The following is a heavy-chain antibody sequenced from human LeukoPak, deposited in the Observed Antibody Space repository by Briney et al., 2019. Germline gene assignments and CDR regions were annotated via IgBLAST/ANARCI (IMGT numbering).Heavy chain of an antibody. J-gene: IGHJ4*02. CDR3: AKWTSYYYDSSGYFDY. CDR1: GFMFDDYA. D-gene: IGHD3-22*01. Sequence: GGSLRLSCAAPGFMFDDYAMHWVRQAPGKGLEWVSGISWNSGRRGYADSVKGRFTISRDNAKNSLYLQMNSLRAEDTALYYCAKWTSYYYDSSGYFDYWGQGTLVTVSS. V-gene: IGHV3-9*01. CDR2: ISWNSGRR.